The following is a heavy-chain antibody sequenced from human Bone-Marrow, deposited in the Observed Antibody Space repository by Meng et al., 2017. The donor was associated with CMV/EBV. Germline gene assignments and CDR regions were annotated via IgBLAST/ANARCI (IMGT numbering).Heavy chain of an antibody. CDR2: ISSSSSTI. D-gene: IGHD2-2*01. J-gene: IGHJ6*02. CDR1: GFTFSSYW. CDR3: ARAAFCSSSTCWYGMDV. V-gene: IGHV3-48*04. Sequence: GESLKISCAASGFTFSSYWMSWVRQAPGKGLEWVSYISSSSSTIYYADSVKGRFTISRDNAKNSLYLQMNSLRAEDTAVYYCARAAFCSSSTCWYGMDVWGQGTTVTVSS.